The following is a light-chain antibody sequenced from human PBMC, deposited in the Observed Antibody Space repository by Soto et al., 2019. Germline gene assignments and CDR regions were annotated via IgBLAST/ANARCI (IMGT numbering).Light chain of an antibody. J-gene: IGKJ3*01. V-gene: IGKV3-20*01. CDR1: QSVSSSY. CDR2: GAS. CDR3: QQYGSSRGFT. Sequence: EIVLTQSPGTLSLSPGERATLSCRASQSVSSSYLAWYQQKPGQAPRLLIYGASSRATGIPDRFSGSGSGTDFTLTISSLEPEDFAVYYCQQYGSSRGFTFGPGTKVDIK.